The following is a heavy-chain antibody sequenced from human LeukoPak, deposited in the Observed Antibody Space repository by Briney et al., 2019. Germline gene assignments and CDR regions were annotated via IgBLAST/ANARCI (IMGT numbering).Heavy chain of an antibody. D-gene: IGHD1-26*01. V-gene: IGHV4-34*08. CDR1: GFTFNAYS. J-gene: IGHJ4*02. Sequence: GSLRLSCAASGFTFNAYSMGWVRQPPGKGLEWIGEIHHTGSTNHNPSLKSRVTISVDKSKNQFSLNFNSMSAADSAVYYCAANGYYTIEYWGQGTLVTVSS. CDR2: IHHTGST. CDR3: AANGYYTIEY.